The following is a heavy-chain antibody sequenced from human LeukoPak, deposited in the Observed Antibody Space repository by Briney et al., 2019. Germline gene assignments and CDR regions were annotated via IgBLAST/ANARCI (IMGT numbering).Heavy chain of an antibody. Sequence: SETRSLTCTVSGGSISSYCWSWIRQPPGKGLEWIGYIYYSGSTNYNPSLKSRVTISVDTSKNQFSLKLSSVTAADTAVYYCARDSAGTGYYYYGMDVWGQGTTVTVSS. CDR1: GGSISSYC. J-gene: IGHJ6*02. D-gene: IGHD2-15*01. CDR2: IYYSGST. V-gene: IGHV4-59*01. CDR3: ARDSAGTGYYYYGMDV.